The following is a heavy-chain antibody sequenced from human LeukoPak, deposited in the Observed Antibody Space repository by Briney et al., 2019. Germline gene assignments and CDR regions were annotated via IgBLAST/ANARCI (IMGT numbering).Heavy chain of an antibody. CDR3: ARDREGPTDYYYMDV. D-gene: IGHD4-17*01. V-gene: IGHV1-46*01. CDR1: GYTFTSYY. J-gene: IGHJ6*03. CDR2: INPSGGST. Sequence: ASVKVSCKASGYTFTSYYMHWARQAPGQGLEWMGIINPSGGSTSYAQKFQGRVTMTRDMSTSTVYMELSSLRSEDTAVYYCARDREGPTDYYYMDVWGKGTTVTVSS.